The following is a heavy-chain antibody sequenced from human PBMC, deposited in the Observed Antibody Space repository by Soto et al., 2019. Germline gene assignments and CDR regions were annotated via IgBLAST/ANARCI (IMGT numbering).Heavy chain of an antibody. Sequence: GGSLRLSCAASGFTFSSYGMHWVRQAPGKGLEWVAVIWYDGSNKYYADSVKGRFTISRDNSKNTLYLQMNSLRAEDTAVYYCARGTWWELQDYYYGMDVWGQGTTVTVSS. CDR3: ARGTWWELQDYYYGMDV. J-gene: IGHJ6*02. CDR2: IWYDGSNK. CDR1: GFTFSSYG. V-gene: IGHV3-33*01. D-gene: IGHD1-26*01.